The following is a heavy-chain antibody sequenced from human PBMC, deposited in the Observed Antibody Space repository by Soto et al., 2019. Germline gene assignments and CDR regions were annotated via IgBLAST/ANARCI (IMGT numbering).Heavy chain of an antibody. V-gene: IGHV3-73*01. D-gene: IGHD6-25*01. Sequence: GGSLRLSCAASGFTFSGSAMHWVRQASGKGLEWVGRIRSKANSYATAYAASVKGRFTISRDDSKNTAYLQMNSLKTEDTAVCYCTRRVGIAAPRYYYYGMDVWGQGTTVTVSS. CDR1: GFTFSGSA. J-gene: IGHJ6*02. CDR2: IRSKANSYAT. CDR3: TRRVGIAAPRYYYYGMDV.